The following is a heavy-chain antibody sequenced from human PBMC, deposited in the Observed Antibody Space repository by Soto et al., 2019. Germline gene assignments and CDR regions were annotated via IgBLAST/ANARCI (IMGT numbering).Heavy chain of an antibody. CDR1: GYTFTSYA. CDR3: TRAPGPQWELLRGVYDI. V-gene: IGHV1-3*01. Sequence: ASVKVSCKASGYTFTSYAMHWVRQAPGQRLEWMGWINPGNGDTKYSQKFQDRVTITRDLSISTAYMELSRLTSEATAMYFCTRAPGPQWELLRGVYDIWGQGTMVT. D-gene: IGHD1-26*01. J-gene: IGHJ3*02. CDR2: INPGNGDT.